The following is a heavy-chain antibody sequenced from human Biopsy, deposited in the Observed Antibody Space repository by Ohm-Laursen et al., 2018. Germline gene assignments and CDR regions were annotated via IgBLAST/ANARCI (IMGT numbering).Heavy chain of an antibody. J-gene: IGHJ4*02. CDR1: GYTFSGYY. CDR2: INPDSGVT. D-gene: IGHD6-19*01. V-gene: IGHV1-2*02. Sequence: GATVKISCKASGYTFSGYYMHWVRQAPGQGLEWMGWINPDSGVTNYAQKFQGRVTMTRDTSISTAYMELSRLGSDDTAVYYCARDKYRSWNYFDNWGQGNLVTVSS. CDR3: ARDKYRSWNYFDN.